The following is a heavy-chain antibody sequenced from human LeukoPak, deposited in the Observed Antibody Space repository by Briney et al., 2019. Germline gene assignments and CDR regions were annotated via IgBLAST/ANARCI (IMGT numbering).Heavy chain of an antibody. D-gene: IGHD2-2*01. Sequence: GGSLRLSCAASGFTFSSYWMHWVRQAPGKGLVWVSRINSDGSSTTYADSVKGRFTISRDNAKNTLYLQMDSLRAEDTAVYYCARASVVPAGKGLKRFGMDVWGQGTTVTVSS. CDR1: GFTFSSYW. CDR2: INSDGSST. J-gene: IGHJ6*02. CDR3: ARASVVPAGKGLKRFGMDV. V-gene: IGHV3-74*01.